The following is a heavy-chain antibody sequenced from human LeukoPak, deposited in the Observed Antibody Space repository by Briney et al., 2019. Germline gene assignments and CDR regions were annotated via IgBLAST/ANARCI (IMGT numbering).Heavy chain of an antibody. CDR1: RFTFASYA. D-gene: IGHD6-19*01. CDR3: AKALRVGAVDNWYFDL. J-gene: IGHJ2*01. CDR2: ISDSGGST. V-gene: IGHV3-23*01. Sequence: PGGSLRLSCAASRFTFASYAMSWVRQAPGKGLEWVSVISDSGGSTYYADSVKGRFTISRDNSKNTLYLQMNSLRAEDTAVYYCAKALRVGAVDNWYFDLWGRGTLVTVSS.